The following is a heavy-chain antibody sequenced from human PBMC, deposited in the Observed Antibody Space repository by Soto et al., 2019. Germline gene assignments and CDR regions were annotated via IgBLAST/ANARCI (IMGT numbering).Heavy chain of an antibody. CDR2: IYYNGNT. D-gene: IGHD1-20*01. J-gene: IGHJ6*02. CDR3: ARGPGTDITPYYYYGMDV. V-gene: IGHV4-59*01. Sequence: SETLSLTCTVSRGSISNYYCSWIRQPPGKGLEWIGYIYYNGNTKYNPSLKSRVTISIDTSKKQFSLKVSSLTAADTAVYYCARGPGTDITPYYYYGMDVWGQGTMVTVSS. CDR1: RGSISNYY.